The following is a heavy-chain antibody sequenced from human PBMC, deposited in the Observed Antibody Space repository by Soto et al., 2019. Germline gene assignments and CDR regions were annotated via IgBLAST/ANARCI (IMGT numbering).Heavy chain of an antibody. V-gene: IGHV1-69*13. D-gene: IGHD3-22*01. J-gene: IGHJ4*02. CDR1: GGTFSSYA. Sequence: SVKVSCKASGGTFSSYAISWVRQAPGQGLEWMGRIIPIFGTANYAQKFQGRVTITADESTSTAYMELSSLRSEDTAVYYCARGDRYYYDRSRSRTFDYWGQGALVTVSS. CDR2: IIPIFGTA. CDR3: ARGDRYYYDRSRSRTFDY.